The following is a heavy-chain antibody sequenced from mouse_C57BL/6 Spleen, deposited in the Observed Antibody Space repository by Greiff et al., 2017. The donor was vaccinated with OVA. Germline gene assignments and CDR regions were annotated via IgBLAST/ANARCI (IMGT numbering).Heavy chain of an antibody. CDR1: GYTFTSYW. D-gene: IGHD2-4*01. J-gene: IGHJ1*03. CDR3: ARKGGYYDYDGGYFDV. V-gene: IGHV1-53*01. CDR2: INPSNGGT. Sequence: VQLQQSGTELVKPGASVKLSCKASGYTFTSYWMHWVKQRPGQGLEWIGNINPSNGGTNYNEKFKSKATLTVDKSSSTAYMQLSSLTSEDSAVYYCARKGGYYDYDGGYFDVWGTGTTVTVSS.